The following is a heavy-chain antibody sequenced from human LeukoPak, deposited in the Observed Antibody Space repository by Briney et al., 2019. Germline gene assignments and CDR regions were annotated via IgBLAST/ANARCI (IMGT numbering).Heavy chain of an antibody. CDR2: LNPDGTNT. J-gene: IGHJ4*02. CDR1: GFTFSNYW. V-gene: IGHV3-74*01. CDR3: VGSHVAAY. Sequence: TGGSLRLSCAASGFTFSNYWMHWVRQVPGKGLVWVSHLNPDGTNTYYADSVKGRFTVSRDNARNTLYLQMNNLRAEDTAVYYCVGSHVAAYWGQGTLVTVSS. D-gene: IGHD3-10*01.